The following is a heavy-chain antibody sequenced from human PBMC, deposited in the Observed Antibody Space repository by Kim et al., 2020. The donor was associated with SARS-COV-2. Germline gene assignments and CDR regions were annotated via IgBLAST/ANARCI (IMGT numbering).Heavy chain of an antibody. CDR1: GFTFSSYS. CDR2: ISSSSSYI. J-gene: IGHJ5*02. CDR3: ARGGAGGWFDP. Sequence: GGSLRLSCAASGFTFSSYSMNWVRQAPGKGLEWVSSISSSSSYIYYADSVKGRFTISRDNAKNSLYLQMNSLRAEDTAVYYCARGGAGGWFDPWGQGNLVTVSS. D-gene: IGHD1-26*01. V-gene: IGHV3-21*01.